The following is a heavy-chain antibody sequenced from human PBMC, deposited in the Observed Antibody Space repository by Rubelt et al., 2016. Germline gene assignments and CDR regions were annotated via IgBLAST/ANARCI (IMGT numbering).Heavy chain of an antibody. CDR2: IYDSWSA. CDR1: GASIKDDPYY. J-gene: IGHJ5*02. CDR3: ASRTYSSSPFDP. D-gene: IGHD6-13*01. V-gene: IGHV4-39*01. Sequence: QLQLQQSGPRLVKPSETLSLTCNVSGASIKDDPYYWGWVRQPPGKGLDWVASIYDSWSAYYNPSLKSRVTISVDTSKTQFSRKRSSVTAADTSVYYCASRTYSSSPFDPWGQGTLVTVSS.